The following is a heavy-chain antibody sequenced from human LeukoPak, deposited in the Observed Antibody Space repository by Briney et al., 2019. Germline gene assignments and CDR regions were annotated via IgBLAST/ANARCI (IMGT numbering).Heavy chain of an antibody. J-gene: IGHJ5*02. V-gene: IGHV1-69*13. D-gene: IGHD4-23*01. CDR3: ARDPFSYYGGNSDRFDP. Sequence: SVKVSCKASGGTFSSYAISWVRQAPGQGLEWMGGIIPIFGTANYAQKFQGRVTITADESTSTAYMELSSLRSEDTAVYYCARDPFSYYGGNSDRFDPWGQGTLVTVSS. CDR1: GGTFSSYA. CDR2: IIPIFGTA.